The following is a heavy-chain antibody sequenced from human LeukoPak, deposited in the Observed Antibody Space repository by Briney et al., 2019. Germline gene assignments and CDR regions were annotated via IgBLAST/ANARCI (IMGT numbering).Heavy chain of an antibody. V-gene: IGHV1-3*01. CDR1: GFTFTSYA. Sequence: ASVKVSCKASGFTFTSYAMHWVRQAPGQRLEWMGWINAGNGNTKYSQKFQGRVTITRDTSASTAYMELSSLRSEDTAVYYCARVQDSSGYFLNWFDPWGQGTLVTVSS. CDR3: ARVQDSSGYFLNWFDP. CDR2: INAGNGNT. D-gene: IGHD3-22*01. J-gene: IGHJ5*02.